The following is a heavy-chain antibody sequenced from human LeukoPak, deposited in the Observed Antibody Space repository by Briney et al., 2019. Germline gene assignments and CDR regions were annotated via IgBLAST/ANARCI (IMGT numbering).Heavy chain of an antibody. CDR3: AREPDTSSSDYFDY. CDR2: INSDGSST. CDR1: GFTFGTYW. J-gene: IGHJ4*02. Sequence: PGGSLRLSCAASGFTFGTYWMHWVRQAPGKGLVWVSRINSDGSSTTYADSVKGRFTISRDNAKNSLYLQVNSLRAEDTAVYYCAREPDTSSSDYFDYWGQGTLVTVSS. D-gene: IGHD6-6*01. V-gene: IGHV3-74*01.